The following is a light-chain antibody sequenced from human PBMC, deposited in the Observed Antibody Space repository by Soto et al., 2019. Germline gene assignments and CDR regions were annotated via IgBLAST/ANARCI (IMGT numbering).Light chain of an antibody. CDR1: ESVIKY. CDR3: KQYSSSPPIT. V-gene: IGKV3-20*01. CDR2: GAS. Sequence: EIVLTQSPGTLSLSPGERATISCRASESVIKYLAWYQQKPGQAPRLLIHGASSRATGIPDRFSGSGSGTDFTLTINRREPEDFAVYYCKQYSSSPPITFGQGTRLEI. J-gene: IGKJ5*01.